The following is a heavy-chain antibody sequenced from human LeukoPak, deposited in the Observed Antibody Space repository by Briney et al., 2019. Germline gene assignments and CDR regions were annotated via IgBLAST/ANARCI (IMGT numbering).Heavy chain of an antibody. Sequence: GASLKISCKGSGSSFTSYWIGWVRPLPGKGLEWMGIIYPGDSDTRYSPSFQGEVTISADKSISTAYLQWSSLKASDTAMYYCARHGSSWYLNWFDPWGQGTLVTVSS. J-gene: IGHJ5*02. CDR3: ARHGSSWYLNWFDP. D-gene: IGHD6-13*01. CDR1: GSSFTSYW. CDR2: IYPGDSDT. V-gene: IGHV5-51*01.